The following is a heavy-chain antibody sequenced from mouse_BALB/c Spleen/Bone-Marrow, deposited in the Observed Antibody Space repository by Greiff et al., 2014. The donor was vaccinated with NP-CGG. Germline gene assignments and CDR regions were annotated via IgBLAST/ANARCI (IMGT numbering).Heavy chain of an antibody. D-gene: IGHD1-1*01. CDR1: GFNIKDTY. J-gene: IGHJ2*01. Sequence: EVNVVESGAELVKPGASVKLSCTASGFNIKDTYMHWVKQRPEQGLEWIGRIDPANGNTKYDPKFQGKATITADTSSNTAYLQLSSLTSEDTAVYYCASYYHGHYFDYWGQGTTLTVSS. CDR2: IDPANGNT. CDR3: ASYYHGHYFDY. V-gene: IGHV14-3*02.